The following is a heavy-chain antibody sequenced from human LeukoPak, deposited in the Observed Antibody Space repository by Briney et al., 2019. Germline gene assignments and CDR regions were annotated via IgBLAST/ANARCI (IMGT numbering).Heavy chain of an antibody. CDR1: GFTFNNYG. CDR2: IRYNGNNQ. CDR3: AKVGPPYSSSSEFDY. Sequence: GGSLRLSCAASGFTFNNYGMHWVRQAPGKGLEWVAFIRYNGNNQYYADSVKGRFTISRDNSKNTLYLQMNSLRAEDTAVYYCAKVGPPYSSSSEFDYWGQGTLVTVSS. D-gene: IGHD6-6*01. V-gene: IGHV3-30*02. J-gene: IGHJ4*02.